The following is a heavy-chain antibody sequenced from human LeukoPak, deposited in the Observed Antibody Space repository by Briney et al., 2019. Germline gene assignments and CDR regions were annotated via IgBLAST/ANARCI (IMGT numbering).Heavy chain of an antibody. V-gene: IGHV4-39*01. CDR2: IYYGGSP. CDR3: AANSADYNTLGSSYKV. D-gene: IGHD3-10*01. Sequence: SETLSLTCTVSGGSISSSTFYWGWIRQPPGKGLEWIGSIYYGGSPYYNPSLKSRVTISVDTSKNQFSLKLNSVTAADTAVFYCAANSADYNTLGSSYKVWGQGTLVTVSS. CDR1: GGSISSSTFY. J-gene: IGHJ4*02.